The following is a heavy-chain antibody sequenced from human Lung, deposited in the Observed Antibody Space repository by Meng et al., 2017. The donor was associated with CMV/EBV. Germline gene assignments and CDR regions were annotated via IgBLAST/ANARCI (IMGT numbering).Heavy chain of an antibody. D-gene: IGHD3-3*01. CDR2: ISSSSIHI. Sequence: GESXKISCTASGFIFSDYSMSWVRQAPGKGLEWVSSISSSSIHIYYADSTKGRFTISRDNAKKSLYLQMNSLRAEDTAVYYCARDYLIVGILEWLPFQRPSSNYYYYYGMDVWGQGTXVTVYS. CDR1: GFIFSDYS. CDR3: ARDYLIVGILEWLPFQRPSSNYYYYYGMDV. V-gene: IGHV3-21*01. J-gene: IGHJ6*02.